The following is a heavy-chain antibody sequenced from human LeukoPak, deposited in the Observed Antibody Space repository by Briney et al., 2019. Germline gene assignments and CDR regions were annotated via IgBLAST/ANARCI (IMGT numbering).Heavy chain of an antibody. J-gene: IGHJ4*02. Sequence: SETLSLTCAVYGGSFSGYYWSWIRQPPGKGLEWIGEINHRGSTNYNPSLKSRVTISVDTSKNQFSLKLSSVTAADTAVYYCARGLYDILTGYQEYFDYWGQGTLVTVSS. V-gene: IGHV4-34*01. CDR2: INHRGST. CDR1: GGSFSGYY. CDR3: ARGLYDILTGYQEYFDY. D-gene: IGHD3-9*01.